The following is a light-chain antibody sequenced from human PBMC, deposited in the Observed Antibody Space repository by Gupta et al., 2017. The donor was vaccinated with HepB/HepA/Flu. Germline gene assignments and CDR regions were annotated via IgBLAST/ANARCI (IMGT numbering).Light chain of an antibody. V-gene: IGLV2-23*02. CDR3: CSYAGSSTFYVV. J-gene: IGLJ2*01. CDR2: EVS. CDR1: SSDVGSYNL. Sequence: QSALTQPASVSGSPGQSITISCTGTSSDVGSYNLVSWYQQHPGKAPKLMIYEVSKRPSGVYNRFSGSKSGNTASLTISGLQAEDEADYYCCSYAGSSTFYVVFGGGTKLTVL.